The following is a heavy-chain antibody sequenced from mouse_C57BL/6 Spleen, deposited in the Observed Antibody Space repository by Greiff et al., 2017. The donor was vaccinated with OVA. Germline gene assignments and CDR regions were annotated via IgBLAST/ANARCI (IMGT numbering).Heavy chain of an antibody. V-gene: IGHV1-55*01. J-gene: IGHJ4*01. CDR1: GYTFTSYW. Sequence: QVQLQQPGAELVKPGASVKMSCKASGYTFTSYWITWVKQRPGQGLEWIGDIYPGSGSTNYNEKFKSKATLTVDTSSSTAYMQLSSLTSEDTAVYYCASHYGSSPMDYWGQGTSVTVSS. CDR2: IYPGSGST. D-gene: IGHD1-1*01. CDR3: ASHYGSSPMDY.